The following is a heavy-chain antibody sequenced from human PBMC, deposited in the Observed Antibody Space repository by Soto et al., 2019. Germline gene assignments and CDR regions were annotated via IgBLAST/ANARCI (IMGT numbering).Heavy chain of an antibody. CDR1: GGTFSSYT. D-gene: IGHD3-22*01. CDR2: IIPILGIA. CDR3: ARWGYYDSSGYNYAFDI. V-gene: IGHV1-69*02. Sequence: QVQLVQSGAEVKKPGSSVKVSCKASGGTFSSYTISWVRQAPGQGLEWMGRIIPILGIANYAQKFQGRVTITADNSTSTAYMELSSLRSEDTAVYYCARWGYYDSSGYNYAFDIWGQGTMVTVSS. J-gene: IGHJ3*02.